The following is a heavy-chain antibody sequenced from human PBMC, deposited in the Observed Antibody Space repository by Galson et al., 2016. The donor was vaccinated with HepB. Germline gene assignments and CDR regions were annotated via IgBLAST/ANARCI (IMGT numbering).Heavy chain of an antibody. CDR1: GYSLSELS. D-gene: IGHD5-12*01. CDR2: FDPENSNR. V-gene: IGHV1-24*01. Sequence: SVKVSCKVSGYSLSELSMHWARQAPGEGLEWMGGFDPENSNRIKAQKFQGRVTMTEDPSTDTAYMELSSLRSDDTAVYYCATGSYSCYDYYYWGQGTLVTVSS. CDR3: ATGSYSCYDYYY. J-gene: IGHJ4*02.